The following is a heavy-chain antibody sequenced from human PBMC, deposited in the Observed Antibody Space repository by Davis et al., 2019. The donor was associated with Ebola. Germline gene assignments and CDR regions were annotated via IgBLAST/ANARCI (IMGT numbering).Heavy chain of an antibody. CDR3: AKTGLCSGGSCYYYYYYYMDV. CDR2: ISYDGSNK. D-gene: IGHD2-15*01. CDR1: GFTFSSYG. Sequence: GESLKISCAASGFTFSSYGMHWVRQAPGKGLEWVAVISYDGSNKYYADSVKGRFTISRDNSKNTLYLQMNSLRAEDTAVYYCAKTGLCSGGSCYYYYYYYMDVWGKGTTVTVSS. J-gene: IGHJ6*03. V-gene: IGHV3-30*18.